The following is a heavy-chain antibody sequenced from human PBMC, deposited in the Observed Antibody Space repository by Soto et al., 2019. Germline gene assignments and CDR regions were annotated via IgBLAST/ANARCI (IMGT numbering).Heavy chain of an antibody. CDR1: GDSIRSGNHY. Sequence: PSETLSLTCTVSGDSIRSGNHYWGWIRQPPGKGLEWLGYIYYSGSTYYSPSLKSRVTISVDTSKNQFSLNLNSVTAADTAVDYCAGREYSSSSFYSYSYAVDVWGQGTTVTVSS. CDR2: IYYSGST. V-gene: IGHV4-30-4*01. D-gene: IGHD6-6*01. CDR3: AGREYSSSSFYSYSYAVDV. J-gene: IGHJ6*02.